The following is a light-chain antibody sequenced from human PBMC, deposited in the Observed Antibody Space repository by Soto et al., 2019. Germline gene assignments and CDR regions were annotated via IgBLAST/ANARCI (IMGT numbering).Light chain of an antibody. J-gene: IGLJ2*01. CDR2: SNN. CDR3: AAWGDSLNGPK. CDR1: SSNIGSNT. Sequence: QSVLTQPPSASGTPGQRVTISCSGSSSNIGSNTVNWYQQLPGTAPKLLIYSNNQRPSGVPDRFSGSKSGTSASLAISGLQSEDEADYYCAAWGDSLNGPKFGGGTKLTVL. V-gene: IGLV1-44*01.